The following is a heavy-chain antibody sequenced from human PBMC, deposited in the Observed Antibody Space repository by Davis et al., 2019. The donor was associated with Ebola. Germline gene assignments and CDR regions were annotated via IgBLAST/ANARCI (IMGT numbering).Heavy chain of an antibody. D-gene: IGHD6-19*01. J-gene: IGHJ4*02. Sequence: SETLSLTCTVSGGSICSSSFYWGWLRQPPGKGLEWLGSIDYSGSTYYNPSLKSRVTISVDTSKNQFSLKLSSVTAADTAVYYGARRVNGYSSGWYYFDYWGQGTLVTVSS. V-gene: IGHV4-39*01. CDR2: IDYSGST. CDR1: GGSICSSSFY. CDR3: ARRVNGYSSGWYYFDY.